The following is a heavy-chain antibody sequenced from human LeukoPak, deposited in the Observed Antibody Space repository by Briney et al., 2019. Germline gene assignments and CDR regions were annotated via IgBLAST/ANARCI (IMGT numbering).Heavy chain of an antibody. CDR1: GFTFSSYN. J-gene: IGHJ6*03. CDR3: ARDPYSGSYGADYYYYMDV. V-gene: IGHV3-21*01. Sequence: PGGSLRLSCAASGFTFSSYNMNWVRQTPGQGLEWVSSITSGSSHIYYADSVKGRFTTSRDNAKSSLYLQMNSLRAEDTAVYYCARDPYSGSYGADYYYYMDVWGKGTTVTISS. CDR2: ITSGSSHI. D-gene: IGHD1-26*01.